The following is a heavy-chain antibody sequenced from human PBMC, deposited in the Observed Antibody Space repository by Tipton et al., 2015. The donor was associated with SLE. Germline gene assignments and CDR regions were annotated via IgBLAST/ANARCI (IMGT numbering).Heavy chain of an antibody. CDR2: IYYSGST. CDR3: ARQPYYYDSSGYCDY. J-gene: IGHJ4*02. D-gene: IGHD3-22*01. Sequence: TLSLTCTVSGGSISSSSYYWGWIRQPPGKGLEWIESIYYSGSTYYNPSLKSRVTISVDTSKNQFSLKLSSVTAADTAVYYCARQPYYYDSSGYCDYWGQGTLVTVSS. CDR1: GGSISSSSYY. V-gene: IGHV4-39*01.